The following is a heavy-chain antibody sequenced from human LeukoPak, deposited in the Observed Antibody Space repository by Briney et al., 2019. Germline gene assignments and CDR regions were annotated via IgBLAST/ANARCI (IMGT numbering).Heavy chain of an antibody. CDR2: INHSGST. Sequence: PSETLSLTCAVYGGSFSGYYWSWIRQPPGKGLEWNGEINHSGSTNSNPSLKSRVTISVDTSKSQFSLKLSSVTAADTAVYYCARVALDIVVVVAATPEWYFDLWGRGTLVTVSS. D-gene: IGHD2-15*01. CDR3: ARVALDIVVVVAATPEWYFDL. V-gene: IGHV4-34*01. J-gene: IGHJ2*01. CDR1: GGSFSGYY.